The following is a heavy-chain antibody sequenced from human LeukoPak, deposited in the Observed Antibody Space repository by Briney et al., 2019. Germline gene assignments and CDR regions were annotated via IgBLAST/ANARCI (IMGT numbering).Heavy chain of an antibody. V-gene: IGHV3-33*01. J-gene: IGHJ4*02. CDR1: GFTFSSYG. CDR3: ATTYRPYYYDSSGPFDY. D-gene: IGHD3-22*01. CDR2: IWYDGSNK. Sequence: GGSLRLSCAASGFTFSSYGMHWVRQAPGKGLEWVAVIWYDGSNKYYADSVKGRFTISRDNSKNTLYLQMNSLRAEDTAVYYCATTYRPYYYDSSGPFDYWGQGTLVTVSS.